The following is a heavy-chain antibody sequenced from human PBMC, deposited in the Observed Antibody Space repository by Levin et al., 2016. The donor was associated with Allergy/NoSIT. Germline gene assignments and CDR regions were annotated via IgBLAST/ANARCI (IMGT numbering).Heavy chain of an antibody. CDR3: APAVGATPAYAVDY. V-gene: IGHV3-21*01. D-gene: IGHD2-15*01. Sequence: GESLKISCAASGFTFNVFNMMWVRQAPGKRLEWVSSISSSSSYIYYADSVKGRFTISRDNAKTSLYLQMTNLRAEDTAVYYCAPAVGATPAYAVDYWGQGTLVTVSS. CDR1: GFTFNVFN. CDR2: ISSSSSYI. J-gene: IGHJ4*02.